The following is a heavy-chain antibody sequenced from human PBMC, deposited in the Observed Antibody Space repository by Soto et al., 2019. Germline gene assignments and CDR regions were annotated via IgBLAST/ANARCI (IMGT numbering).Heavy chain of an antibody. V-gene: IGHV2-5*02. J-gene: IGHJ3*01. Sequence: QITLKESGPMLVKPTQTLTLTCTFSGFSLSSSGVSVGWIRQPPGKALEWLAHIYWDDDKRYSPSLKKRLIITKDTSKKQVILTMTDMDPVDTATFYCTNSSRYSAFDFWGQGTMVAVSS. CDR1: GFSLSSSGVS. D-gene: IGHD2-15*01. CDR3: TNSSRYSAFDF. CDR2: IYWDDDK.